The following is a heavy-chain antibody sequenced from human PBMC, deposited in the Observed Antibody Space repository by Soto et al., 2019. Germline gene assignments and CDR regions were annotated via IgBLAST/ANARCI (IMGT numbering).Heavy chain of an antibody. CDR2: VSSSGSTV. CDR3: VRFGGAAAGPGDY. CDR1: AFTFSSYE. Sequence: EVQLVESGGGLVQPGGSLRLSCVASAFTFSSYEMNWVRQAPGKGLEWLSYVSSSGSTVYYADSVKGRFTISRDNAKNSLYLQMNSLRAEDTAIYYCVRFGGAAAGPGDYWGQGTLVTVSS. V-gene: IGHV3-48*03. J-gene: IGHJ4*02. D-gene: IGHD6-13*01.